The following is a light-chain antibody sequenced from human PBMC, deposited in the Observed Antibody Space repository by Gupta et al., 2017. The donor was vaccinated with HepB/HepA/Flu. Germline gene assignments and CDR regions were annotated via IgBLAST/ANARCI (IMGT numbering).Light chain of an antibody. CDR3: EGWDDKRNGFV. CDR1: SSNIGSNT. J-gene: IGLJ2*01. CDR2: SHT. Sequence: VTMSCSGSSSNIGSNTVNWYQQIPGKAPQLLIYSHTQRPSGVPDRFSGSKSGTSASLTISGLQAEDEADYYCEGWDDKRNGFVFGGGTKLTVI. V-gene: IGLV1-44*01.